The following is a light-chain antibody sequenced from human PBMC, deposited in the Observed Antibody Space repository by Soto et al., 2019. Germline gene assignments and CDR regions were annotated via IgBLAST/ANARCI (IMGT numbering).Light chain of an antibody. V-gene: IGKV1-33*01. CDR1: QDIKNY. CDR3: QQYDNLPLT. Sequence: IQLTQSPSSLSASVGDRVTITCQASQDIKNYLNWYQQKSGKAPKLLIYDASDLETEVPSRFSGSGSGTDFTFTINSLQPEDIATYYCQQYDNLPLTFGGGTKVDIK. CDR2: DAS. J-gene: IGKJ4*01.